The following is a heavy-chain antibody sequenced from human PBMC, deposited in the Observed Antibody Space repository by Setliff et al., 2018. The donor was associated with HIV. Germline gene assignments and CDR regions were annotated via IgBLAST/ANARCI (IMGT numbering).Heavy chain of an antibody. V-gene: IGHV4-59*08. CDR1: GGSISSYY. Sequence: ASETLSLTCTVSGGSISSYYWSWIRQPPGKGLEWIGYIYYSGSTNYNPSLKSRVTISVDTSKNQFSLKLSSLTAADTAVYYCARGVRGYGEIRYFFYYYYMDVWGKGTTVTVSS. J-gene: IGHJ6*03. D-gene: IGHD3-9*01. CDR3: ARGVRGYGEIRYFFYYYYMDV. CDR2: IYYSGST.